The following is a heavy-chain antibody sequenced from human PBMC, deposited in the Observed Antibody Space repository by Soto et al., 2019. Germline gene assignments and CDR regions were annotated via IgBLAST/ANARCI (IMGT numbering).Heavy chain of an antibody. V-gene: IGHV3-30*18. CDR3: AKDWGLQWLPYFDY. CDR1: GFTFSSYG. J-gene: IGHJ4*02. D-gene: IGHD6-19*01. CDR2: ISYDGSNK. Sequence: QVQLVESGGGVVQPGRSLRLSCAASGFTFSSYGMHWVRQAPGKGLEWVAVISYDGSNKYYADSVKGRFTISRDNSKNTLYLQMNSLRAEDTAVYYCAKDWGLQWLPYFDYWGQGTLVTVSS.